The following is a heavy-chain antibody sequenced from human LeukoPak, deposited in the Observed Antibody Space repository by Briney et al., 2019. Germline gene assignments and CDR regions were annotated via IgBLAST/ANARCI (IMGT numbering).Heavy chain of an antibody. CDR2: IRYDGSNK. CDR3: ARGATTRNFDY. CDR1: GFNFSSYG. J-gene: IGHJ4*02. V-gene: IGHV3-30*02. Sequence: PGGSLRLSCAASGFNFSSYGMHWVRQAPGKGLEWVTFIRYDGSNKNDADSVKGRFTISRDNAKNSLYLQMNSLRAEDTAVYYCARGATTRNFDYWGQGTLVTVSS. D-gene: IGHD1-1*01.